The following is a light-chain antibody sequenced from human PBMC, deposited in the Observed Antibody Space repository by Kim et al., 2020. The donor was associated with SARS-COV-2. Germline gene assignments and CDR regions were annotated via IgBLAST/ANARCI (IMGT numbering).Light chain of an antibody. CDR1: TGAVTSTFY. V-gene: IGLV7-43*01. CDR2: GTT. Sequence: QAVVTQEPSLTVSPGGTVTLTCASSTGAVTSTFYPTWFQQRPGQAPRALIYGTTNKHSWTPARFSGSLLGGKAALTLSGVQPEDEGEYHCLLHYGAVWVFGGGTQLTVL. CDR3: LLHYGAVWV. J-gene: IGLJ3*02.